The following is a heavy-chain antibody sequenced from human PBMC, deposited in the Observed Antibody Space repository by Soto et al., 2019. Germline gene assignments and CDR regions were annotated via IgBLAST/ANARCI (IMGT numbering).Heavy chain of an antibody. D-gene: IGHD2-15*01. CDR1: GFTFRDYW. CDR3: AREVGVLYFHYGMDV. V-gene: IGHV3-74*01. Sequence: GGSRRLSCAPSGFTFRDYWMHWGRQAPGKGLGWVARINSEASSLSYAGSVKGRFTISRDNAKNSSYLQMNSLRAEDTTVYYCAREVGVLYFHYGMDVWGQGTTVTVSS. CDR2: INSEASSL. J-gene: IGHJ6*02.